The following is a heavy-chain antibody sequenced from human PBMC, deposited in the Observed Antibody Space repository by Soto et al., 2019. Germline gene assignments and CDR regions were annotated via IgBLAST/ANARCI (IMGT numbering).Heavy chain of an antibody. D-gene: IGHD2-21*02. Sequence: SETLSLTCAVSGGSISSSNWWSWVRQPPGKGLEWIGEIYHSGSTNYNPSLKSRVTISVDNAKNTLSLQMNSLRAEDTAVYYCARSGGDSQYYYALDVWGQGTTVTVSS. CDR1: GGSISSSNW. CDR3: ARSGGDSQYYYALDV. V-gene: IGHV4-4*02. CDR2: IYHSGST. J-gene: IGHJ6*02.